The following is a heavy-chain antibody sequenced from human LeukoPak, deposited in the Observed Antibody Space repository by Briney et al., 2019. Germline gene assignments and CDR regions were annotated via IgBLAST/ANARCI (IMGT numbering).Heavy chain of an antibody. CDR3: ASVHKYGTDV. V-gene: IGHV1-46*01. CDR2: LNPSGGSS. CDR1: GYTVTSYY. D-gene: IGHD6-6*01. Sequence: ASVKVSCKASGYTVTSYYMHWVRQAPGQGLEWMGILNPSGGSSSYAQKFQGRATLTRATSTSTVYMELSSLRSEDTAVYYCASVHKYGTDVWGQGTTVIVSS. J-gene: IGHJ6*02.